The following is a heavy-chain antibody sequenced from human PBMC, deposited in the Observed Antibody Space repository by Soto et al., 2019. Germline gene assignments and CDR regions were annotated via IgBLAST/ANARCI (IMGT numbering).Heavy chain of an antibody. V-gene: IGHV1-69*02. D-gene: IGHD3-16*01. CDR1: GGTFSSYT. CDR2: IVPLVDIA. CDR3: ARSRGFATRFASFDL. Sequence: QVQLVQSGAEFQKPGSSVKLSCRASGGTFSSYTLNWVRQAPGQGLQWMGKIVPLVDIANYEQKLQGRVTITADKSTNTVSMELNSVISEDTAVYYCARSRGFATRFASFDLWGPGTRVTVSS. J-gene: IGHJ4*02.